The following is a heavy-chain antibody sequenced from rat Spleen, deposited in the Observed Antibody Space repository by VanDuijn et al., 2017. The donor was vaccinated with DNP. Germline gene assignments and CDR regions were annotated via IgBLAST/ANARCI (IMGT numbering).Heavy chain of an antibody. Sequence: EVQLVESGGDLVQPGRSLKLSCVASGFTFNYYWMAWIRQVPGKGLEWIASITSGSGTTSYSDAVKGRFTISRDNAENTVYLQMNSLRSEDTATYYCLKHLDAWGQGTSVTVSS. V-gene: IGHV5-58*01. CDR3: LKHLDA. CDR1: GFTFNYYW. J-gene: IGHJ4*01. CDR2: ITSGSGTT.